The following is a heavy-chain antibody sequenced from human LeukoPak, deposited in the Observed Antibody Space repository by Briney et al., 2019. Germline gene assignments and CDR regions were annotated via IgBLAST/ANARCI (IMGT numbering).Heavy chain of an antibody. D-gene: IGHD3-3*01. CDR1: GFIFGGYW. CDR2: TNPDGSIK. V-gene: IGHV3-7*01. CDR3: VSGFLQWLY. J-gene: IGHJ4*02. Sequence: GGSLRLSCAASGFIFGGYWMSWVRQAPGRGLEWVADTNPDGSIKYYVDSVNGRFTISRDNAKNSLYLQMNSLRAEDTAVYYCVSGFLQWLYWGQGTLVTVSS.